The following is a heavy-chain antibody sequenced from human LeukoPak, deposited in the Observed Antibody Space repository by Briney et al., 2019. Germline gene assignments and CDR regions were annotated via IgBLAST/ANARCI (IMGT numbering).Heavy chain of an antibody. CDR1: GGSISSSSYY. V-gene: IGHV4-39*01. CDR3: ASYSSSWYTDY. D-gene: IGHD6-13*01. J-gene: IGHJ4*02. CDR2: IYYSGST. Sequence: SETLSLICTVSGGSISSSSYYWGWIRQPPGKGLEWIGSIYYSGSTYYNPSLKSRVTISVDTSKNQFSLKLSSVTAADTAVYYCASYSSSWYTDYWGQGTLVTVSS.